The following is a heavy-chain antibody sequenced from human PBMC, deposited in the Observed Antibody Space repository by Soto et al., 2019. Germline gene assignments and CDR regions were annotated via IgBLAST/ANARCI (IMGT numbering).Heavy chain of an antibody. J-gene: IGHJ3*02. CDR3: ARGYDYIWGSYRYTNAFDI. Sequence: SETLSLTCAVYGGSFSGYYWSWIRQPPGKGLEWIGEINHSGSTNYNPSLKSRGTISVDTSKNQFSLKLSSVTAADTAVYYCARGYDYIWGSYRYTNAFDIWGQGTMVTVSS. CDR2: INHSGST. V-gene: IGHV4-34*01. D-gene: IGHD3-16*02. CDR1: GGSFSGYY.